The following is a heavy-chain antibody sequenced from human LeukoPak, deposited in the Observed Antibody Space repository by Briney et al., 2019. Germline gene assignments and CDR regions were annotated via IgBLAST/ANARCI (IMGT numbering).Heavy chain of an antibody. CDR1: GGSISSSSYY. J-gene: IGHJ5*02. D-gene: IGHD6-13*01. V-gene: IGHV4-39*01. CDR2: IYYSGST. Sequence: SETLSLTCTVSGGSISSSSYYWGWIRQPPGKGLEWIGSIYYSGSTYYNPSLKSRVTQSVDPSKKQFSLKLSSVTAADTAVYYCARQIAAAGTDRFDPWGQGTLVTVSS. CDR3: ARQIAAAGTDRFDP.